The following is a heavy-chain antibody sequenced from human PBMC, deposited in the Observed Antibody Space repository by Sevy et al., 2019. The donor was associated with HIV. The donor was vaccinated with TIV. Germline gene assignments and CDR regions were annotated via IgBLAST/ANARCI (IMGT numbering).Heavy chain of an antibody. CDR2: INPYNGNT. J-gene: IGHJ5*02. CDR3: ARDGFEGGREGWFDP. V-gene: IGHV1-18*01. CDR1: GYSFPNYI. D-gene: IGHD3-16*01. Sequence: ASVMVSCKASGYSFPNYIITWVRQAPGQGLELMGWINPYNGNTNYAQKFQGRVTMTTDTSTNTAYMDLRSLRSDDTAVYYCARDGFEGGREGWFDPWGQGTLVTVSS.